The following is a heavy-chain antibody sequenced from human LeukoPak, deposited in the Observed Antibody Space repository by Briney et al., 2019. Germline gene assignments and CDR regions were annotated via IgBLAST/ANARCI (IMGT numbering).Heavy chain of an antibody. D-gene: IGHD3-16*01. CDR3: ARDALAGGDWSNMGDY. V-gene: IGHV3-48*03. J-gene: IGHJ4*02. CDR2: ISSRGGTI. Sequence: GGSLRLSCAASGLTFSTYDMNWVRQAPGKGLQWLSYISSRGGTIYYADSVKGRFTISRDNAKNSLYLQMNSLRAADTAVYYCARDALAGGDWSNMGDYWGQGTLVTVSS. CDR1: GLTFSTYD.